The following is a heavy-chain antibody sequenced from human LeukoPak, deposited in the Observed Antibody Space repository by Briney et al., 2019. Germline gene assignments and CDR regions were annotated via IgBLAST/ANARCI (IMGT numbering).Heavy chain of an antibody. D-gene: IGHD6-13*01. Sequence: PSETLSLTCTVSGYSISSGYYWGWIRQPPGKGLEWTGSIYHSGSTYYNPSLKSRVTISVDTSKNQFSLKLCSVTAADTAVYYCARGIAAAGSNWFDPWGQGTLVTVSS. V-gene: IGHV4-38-2*02. CDR1: GYSISSGYY. J-gene: IGHJ5*02. CDR2: IYHSGST. CDR3: ARGIAAAGSNWFDP.